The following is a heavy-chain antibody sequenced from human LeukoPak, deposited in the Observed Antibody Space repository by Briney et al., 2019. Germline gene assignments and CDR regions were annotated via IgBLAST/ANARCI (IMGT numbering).Heavy chain of an antibody. Sequence: GRSLRLSYPPSGFTVSSNYMSWVRQAPGKGLEWVSVIYSGGSTYYAASVKGRFTFSRDNSKSTLYLQMNSLRAEDTAVYYCARGEPADYWGQGTLVTVSS. J-gene: IGHJ4*02. V-gene: IGHV3-53*01. CDR3: ARGEPADY. D-gene: IGHD1-26*01. CDR1: GFTVSSNY. CDR2: IYSGGST.